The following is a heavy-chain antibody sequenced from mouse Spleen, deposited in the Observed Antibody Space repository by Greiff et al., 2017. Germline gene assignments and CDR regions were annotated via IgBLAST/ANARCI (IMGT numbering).Heavy chain of an antibody. CDR2: IHPSDSDT. D-gene: IGHD4-1*01. J-gene: IGHJ2*01. CDR3: AIGITGLFDY. V-gene: IGHV1-74*01. Sequence: QVHVKQPGAELVKPGASVKVSCKASGYTFTSYWMHWVKQRPGQGLEWIGRIHPSDSDTNYNQKFKGKATLTVDKSSSTAYMQLSSLTSEDSAVYYCAIGITGLFDYWGQGTTLTVSS. CDR1: GYTFTSYW.